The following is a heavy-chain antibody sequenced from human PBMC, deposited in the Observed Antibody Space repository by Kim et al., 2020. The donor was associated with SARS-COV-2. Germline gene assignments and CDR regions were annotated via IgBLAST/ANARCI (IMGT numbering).Heavy chain of an antibody. Sequence: SETLSLTCTVSGGTISSSSYNWGWMRQPTGKELEWIGSIYYSGRNYYNPSLKSRVTISVDTSKNQFSLKLSLVTAADTAVYYWARHLVRATFSIDYWGQGTLGTRSS. CDR3: ARHLVRATFSIDY. D-gene: IGHD1-26*01. V-gene: IGHV4-39*01. CDR2: IYYSGRN. J-gene: IGHJ4*02. CDR1: GGTISSSSYN.